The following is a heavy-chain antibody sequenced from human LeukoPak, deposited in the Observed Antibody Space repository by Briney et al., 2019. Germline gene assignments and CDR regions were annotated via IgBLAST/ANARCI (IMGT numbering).Heavy chain of an antibody. J-gene: IGHJ3*02. CDR1: GFTFSSYS. CDR2: ISSSSSYI. Sequence: GGSLRLSCAASGFTFSSYSMNWVRQAPGKGLEWVSSISSSSSYIYYADSVKGRFTISRDNAKNSLYLQMNSLRAEDTAVYYCARGEVDDAFDIWGQGTMVTVSS. D-gene: IGHD1-26*01. CDR3: ARGEVDDAFDI. V-gene: IGHV3-21*01.